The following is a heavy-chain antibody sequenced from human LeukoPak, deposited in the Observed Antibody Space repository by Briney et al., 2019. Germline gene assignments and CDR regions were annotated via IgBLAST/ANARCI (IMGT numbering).Heavy chain of an antibody. CDR1: GDSISLYH. J-gene: IGHJ5*02. CDR3: ARKHHPYNWFGP. Sequence: PSETLSLTCTVSGDSISLYHWGWIRQSPGKGLEWIGYIYYTGTTNYNPSLKSRVTMSIDTSKNQFSLKLSSVTTADTAVYYCARKHHPYNWFGPWGQGTLVTVSS. D-gene: IGHD2-21*01. CDR2: IYYTGTT. V-gene: IGHV4-59*01.